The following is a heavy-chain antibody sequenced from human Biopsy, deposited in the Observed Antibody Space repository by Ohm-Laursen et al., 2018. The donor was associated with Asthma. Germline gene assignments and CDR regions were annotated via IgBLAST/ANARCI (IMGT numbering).Heavy chain of an antibody. CDR2: VTYDGISQ. CDR3: AREDLDAAMVKGYYYPMDV. V-gene: IGHV3-30*03. Sequence: SLRLSCSASGFTFSNYGMHWVRQVAGKGLDWVAVVTYDGISQYYAESVQGRFTISRDNSRNILELQMNSLTAEDTAVYYCAREDLDAAMVKGYYYPMDVWGQGTTVTVSS. D-gene: IGHD5-18*01. J-gene: IGHJ6*02. CDR1: GFTFSNYG.